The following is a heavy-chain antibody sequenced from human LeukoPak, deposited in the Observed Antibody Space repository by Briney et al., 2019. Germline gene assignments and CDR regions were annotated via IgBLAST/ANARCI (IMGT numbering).Heavy chain of an antibody. CDR1: AYTFTSYD. V-gene: IGHV1-8*01. Sequence: ASVKVSCKASAYTFTSYDINWVRQATGQGLEWMGWISVYNVNTNYAQKFQGRVTMTRDTSTSTVYMELSSLRSEDTAVYYCARDAREFDYWGQGTLVTVSS. J-gene: IGHJ4*02. D-gene: IGHD1-26*01. CDR3: ARDAREFDY. CDR2: ISVYNVNT.